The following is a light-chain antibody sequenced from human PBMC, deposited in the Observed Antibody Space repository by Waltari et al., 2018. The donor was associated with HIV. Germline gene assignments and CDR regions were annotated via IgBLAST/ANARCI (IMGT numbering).Light chain of an antibody. J-gene: IGKJ4*01. CDR2: DSS. CDR3: QQFNSYPLT. Sequence: IQLTQSPSSLSASVGARVTIPCLASQGISSALAWYHQKPGTAPKLLIYDSSSLESGVPSRFSGSGSGTDFTLTISSLQPEDFATYYCQQFNSYPLTFGGGTKVEIK. CDR1: QGISSA. V-gene: IGKV1-13*02.